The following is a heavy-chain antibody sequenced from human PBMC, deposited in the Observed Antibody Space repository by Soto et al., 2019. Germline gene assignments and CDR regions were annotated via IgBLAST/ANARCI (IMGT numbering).Heavy chain of an antibody. V-gene: IGHV3-23*01. Sequence: PGGSLRLSCAASGFTFRSYGMSWVRQAPGKGLEWVSAIVGSGVVTYYAEYVKGRFAISRDNSKNTVYLQMNSLRAEDTAVYYCAKDGPISLTGTSAEYFDYWGQGTLVTVSS. J-gene: IGHJ1*01. D-gene: IGHD1-1*01. CDR3: AKDGPISLTGTSAEYFDY. CDR1: GFTFRSYG. CDR2: IVGSGVVT.